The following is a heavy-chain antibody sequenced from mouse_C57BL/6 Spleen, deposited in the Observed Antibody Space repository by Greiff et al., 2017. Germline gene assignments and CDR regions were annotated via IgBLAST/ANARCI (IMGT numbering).Heavy chain of an antibody. CDR2: IWSGGST. D-gene: IGHD2-3*01. CDR3: ARDGYYEYFDV. J-gene: IGHJ1*03. CDR1: GFSLTSYG. V-gene: IGHV2-2*01. Sequence: VQLQQSGPGLVQPSQSVSITCTVSGFSLTSYGVHWVRQSPGKGLEWLVVIWSGGSTDYNAAFISRLSISKDNSKSQVFFKMNSLQADDTAIYYCARDGYYEYFDVWGTGTTVTVSS.